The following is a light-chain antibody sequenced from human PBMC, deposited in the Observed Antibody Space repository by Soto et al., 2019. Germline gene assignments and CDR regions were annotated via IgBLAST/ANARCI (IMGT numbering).Light chain of an antibody. CDR2: DVS. V-gene: IGLV2-14*01. CDR3: SSYTTSSTVL. Sequence: QSALTQPASVSGSPGQSITISCTGTSSDVGGYNYVSWHQQHPGKAPKLMIYDVSNRPSGVSNRFSGAKSGNTASLTISGLQAEDEADYYCSSYTTSSTVLFGGGTKLTVL. J-gene: IGLJ2*01. CDR1: SSDVGGYNY.